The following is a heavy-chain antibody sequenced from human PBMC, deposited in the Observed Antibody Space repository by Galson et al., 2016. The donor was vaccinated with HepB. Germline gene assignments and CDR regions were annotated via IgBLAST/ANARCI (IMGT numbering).Heavy chain of an antibody. D-gene: IGHD2-2*01. V-gene: IGHV3-30*03. CDR1: GLSFRSYG. CDR2: ISYDGTKR. Sequence: SLRLSCAASGLSFRSYGMHWVRQAPGKGLEWVAVISYDGTKRSYGDSVRGRFTISRDNSKNTLYLQMNSLKVEDTAVYYCAREMHVVAAAAFDFWGRGTLVTVSS. CDR3: AREMHVVAAAAFDF. J-gene: IGHJ4*02.